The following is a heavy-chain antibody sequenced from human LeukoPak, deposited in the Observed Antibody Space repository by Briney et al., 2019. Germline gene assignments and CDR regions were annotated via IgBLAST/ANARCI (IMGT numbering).Heavy chain of an antibody. J-gene: IGHJ6*03. CDR1: GGTFSSYA. CDR2: IIPIFGTA. D-gene: IGHD3-3*01. V-gene: IGHV1-69*13. CDR3: ARGTRYYDFWSGPFDYYYYMDV. Sequence: ASVKVSCKASGGTFSSYAISWVRQVPGQGLEWMGGIIPIFGTANYAQKFQGRVTITADESTSTAYMELSSLRSEDTAVYYCARGTRYYDFWSGPFDYYYYMDVWGKGTTVTVSS.